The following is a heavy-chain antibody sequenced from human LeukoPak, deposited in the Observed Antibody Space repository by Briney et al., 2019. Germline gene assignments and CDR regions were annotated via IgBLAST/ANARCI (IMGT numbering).Heavy chain of an antibody. J-gene: IGHJ4*02. Sequence: ASVKVSCKASGYTFTSYYMHWVRQAPGQGLEWMGIINPSGGSTSYAQKFQGRVTMTRDMSTSTVYMELSSLRSEDTAVYYCAIGTVTTDYFDYWGQGTLVTVSS. CDR1: GYTFTSYY. CDR2: INPSGGST. D-gene: IGHD4-17*01. CDR3: AIGTVTTDYFDY. V-gene: IGHV1-46*01.